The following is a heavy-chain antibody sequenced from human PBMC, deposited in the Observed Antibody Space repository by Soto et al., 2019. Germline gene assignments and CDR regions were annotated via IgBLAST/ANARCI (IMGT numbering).Heavy chain of an antibody. J-gene: IGHJ5*01. D-gene: IGHD3-10*01. CDR3: ARWKSLVHWFDS. V-gene: IGHV3-74*01. Sequence: GGSLRLSCAASGFTFSSYWMHWVRQAPGKGLVWVSRINSDGSSTSYADSVKGRFTISRDNAKNTLYLQMNSLRAEDTAVYYCARWKSLVHWFDSWGQGTLVTVSS. CDR2: INSDGSST. CDR1: GFTFSSYW.